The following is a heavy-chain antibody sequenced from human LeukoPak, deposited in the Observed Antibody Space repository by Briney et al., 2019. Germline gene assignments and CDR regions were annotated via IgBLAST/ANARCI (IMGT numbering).Heavy chain of an antibody. V-gene: IGHV3-23*01. CDR2: ISGSGGST. D-gene: IGHD1-20*01. J-gene: IGHJ5*02. CDR3: AGHNVPFDP. CDR1: GFTFSTHA. Sequence: PGGSLRLSCAASGFTFSTHAMSWVRQAPGKGLEWVSAISGSGGSTYYADSVRGRFTISRDNSKNTLYLQMNSLRAEDTAVYYCAGHNVPFDPWGQGTLVTASS.